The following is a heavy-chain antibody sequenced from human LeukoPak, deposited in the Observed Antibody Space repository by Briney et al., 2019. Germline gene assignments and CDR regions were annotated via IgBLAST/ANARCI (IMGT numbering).Heavy chain of an antibody. J-gene: IGHJ3*02. Sequence: GGSLRLSCAASGFTFSSYWMHWVRKVPGKGLEWVSRIKGDGSSTSYAGSVKGRFTISRDNAMNTLYLQMNSLRAEDTALYYCAREMATSSGKQRDALDIWGQGTMVTVSS. V-gene: IGHV3-74*01. CDR3: AREMATSSGKQRDALDI. D-gene: IGHD5-24*01. CDR2: IKGDGSST. CDR1: GFTFSSYW.